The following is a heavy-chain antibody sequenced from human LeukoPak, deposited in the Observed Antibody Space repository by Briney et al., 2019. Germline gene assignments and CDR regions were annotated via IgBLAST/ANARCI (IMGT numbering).Heavy chain of an antibody. D-gene: IGHD6-13*01. V-gene: IGHV3-23*01. Sequence: PGTSLRLSCAASGFTFSTYAMTWVHQAPGKGLEWVSGIDNGGGSTNYADSVKGRFTISRDNSKNTLYLQMDSLRTDDTAVYYCAKNLGTSSWYSFDSWGQGTLVTVSS. CDR1: GFTFSTYA. CDR2: IDNGGGST. CDR3: AKNLGTSSWYSFDS. J-gene: IGHJ4*02.